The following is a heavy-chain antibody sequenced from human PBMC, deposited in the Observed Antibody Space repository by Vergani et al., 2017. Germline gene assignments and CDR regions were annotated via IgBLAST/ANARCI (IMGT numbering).Heavy chain of an antibody. D-gene: IGHD6-19*01. J-gene: IGHJ4*02. CDR1: GFTVSSNY. CDR2: ISSSSSYI. V-gene: IGHV3-21*01. CDR3: ARVSQQWLGGFDY. Sequence: EVQLVESGGGLVQPGGSLRLSCAASGFTVSSNYMSWVRQAPGKGLEWVSSISSSSSYIYYADSVKGRFTISRDNAKNSLYLQMNSLRAEDTAVYYCARVSQQWLGGFDYWGQGTLVTVSS.